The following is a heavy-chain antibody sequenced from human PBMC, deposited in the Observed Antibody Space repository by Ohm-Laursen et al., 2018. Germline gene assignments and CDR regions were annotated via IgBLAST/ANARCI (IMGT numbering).Heavy chain of an antibody. J-gene: IGHJ4*02. Sequence: SETLSLTCAVYGGSFSGYYWSWIRQPPGQGLEWIVEINHSGSTNYNSSLKSRITISVDTSKNQFSLKISSVTAADTAVYYCARLNQLVQDFDYWGQGTLVTVSP. V-gene: IGHV4-34*01. CDR2: INHSGST. D-gene: IGHD6-13*01. CDR1: GGSFSGYY. CDR3: ARLNQLVQDFDY.